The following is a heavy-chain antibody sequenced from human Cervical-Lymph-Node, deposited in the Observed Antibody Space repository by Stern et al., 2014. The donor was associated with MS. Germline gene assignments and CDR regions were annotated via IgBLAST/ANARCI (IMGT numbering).Heavy chain of an antibody. V-gene: IGHV3-21*01. J-gene: IGHJ4*02. Sequence: VQLVESGGGLVKPGGSLRLSCAASGFSFNNYNMNWVRQAPGKGLEWVSSISSTSSYIYYAASVKGRFTISRDNAKNSLYLQMNSLRAEDTAVYYCASGRSFDYWGQGTLVTVSS. CDR2: ISSTSSYI. D-gene: IGHD1-26*01. CDR3: ASGRSFDY. CDR1: GFSFNNYN.